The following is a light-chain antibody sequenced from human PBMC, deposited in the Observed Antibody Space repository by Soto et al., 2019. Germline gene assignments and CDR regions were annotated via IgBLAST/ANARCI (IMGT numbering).Light chain of an antibody. CDR1: HRLLHSDGQTY. Sequence: DIVMTQTPLSLSVTPGQPASISCTSSHRLLHSDGQTYLFWYLQKPGQPPQLLIYEVSNRFSGVPHRFSGSWSGKDFTLKISRVEAEDVGVYYCMHSIQPPYTFGQGTKLEIK. CDR3: MHSIQPPYT. J-gene: IGKJ2*01. V-gene: IGKV2D-29*01. CDR2: EVS.